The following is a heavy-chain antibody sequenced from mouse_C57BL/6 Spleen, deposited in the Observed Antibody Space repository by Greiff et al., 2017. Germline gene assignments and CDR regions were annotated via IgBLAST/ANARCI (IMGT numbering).Heavy chain of an antibody. CDR1: GYAFSSSW. V-gene: IGHV1-82*01. Sequence: QVQLQQSGPELVKPGASVKISCKASGYAFSSSWMNWVKQRPGKGLEWIGRIYPGDGDTNYNGKFKGKATLTAGKSSSTAYMQLSSLTSEDSAVYFCARSWGYGSSYVGYFDVWGTGTTVTVSS. CDR3: ARSWGYGSSYVGYFDV. D-gene: IGHD1-1*01. CDR2: IYPGDGDT. J-gene: IGHJ1*03.